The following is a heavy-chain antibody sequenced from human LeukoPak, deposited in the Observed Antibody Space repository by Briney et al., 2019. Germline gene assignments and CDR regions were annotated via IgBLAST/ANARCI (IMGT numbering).Heavy chain of an antibody. CDR2: IYYSGST. CDR3: ARAGAIFDY. J-gene: IGHJ4*02. Sequence: SETLSLTCTVSGGSISSYYWSWIRQPPGKGLEWIGCIYYSGSTNYNPSLKSRVTISVDTSKNQFSLKLSSVTAADTAVYYCARAGAIFDYWGQGTLVTVSS. D-gene: IGHD2-21*01. V-gene: IGHV4-59*01. CDR1: GGSISSYY.